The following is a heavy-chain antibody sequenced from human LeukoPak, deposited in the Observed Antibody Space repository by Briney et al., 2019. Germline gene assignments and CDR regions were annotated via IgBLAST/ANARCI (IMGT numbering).Heavy chain of an antibody. D-gene: IGHD6-13*01. CDR1: GGSISSSTYH. CDR2: LYYSGTT. V-gene: IGHV4-39*01. J-gene: IGHJ5*02. CDR3: ARVAAARTRWFDP. Sequence: SDTLSLTCTVSGGSISSSTYHWGWIRQPPGKGLEWIGSLYYSGTTYYNPSLKSRVTISVDTSKNQFSLKLSSVIAADTAVYYCARVAAARTRWFDPWGQGTLVTVSS.